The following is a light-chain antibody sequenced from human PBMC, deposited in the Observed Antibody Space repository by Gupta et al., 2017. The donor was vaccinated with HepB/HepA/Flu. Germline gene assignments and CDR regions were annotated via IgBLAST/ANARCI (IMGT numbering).Light chain of an antibody. Sequence: QSVLTQPPSVSAAPGQKVTISCPGTSSNIENNYVSWYQQLPGAAPKLLIHTNDTRPSGIPARFSGSKSGASATLGIAGLQTGDEADYYCGTWDDTLSHVVFGGGTKLTVL. CDR1: SSNIENNY. V-gene: IGLV1-51*02. J-gene: IGLJ2*01. CDR2: TND. CDR3: GTWDDTLSHVV.